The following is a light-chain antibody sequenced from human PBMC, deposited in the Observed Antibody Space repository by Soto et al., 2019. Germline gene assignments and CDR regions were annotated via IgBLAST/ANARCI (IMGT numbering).Light chain of an antibody. Sequence: QSALTQPASVSGSPGQSITISCTGTSSDVGGYNYVSWYQQHPGKAPKLMIYEVSNRPSGVSNRFSGSKSGNTASLTISGLQAEDEADYYCSSYTSSSTWEFGRGTKLTVL. V-gene: IGLV2-14*01. CDR2: EVS. CDR3: SSYTSSSTWE. J-gene: IGLJ3*02. CDR1: SSDVGGYNY.